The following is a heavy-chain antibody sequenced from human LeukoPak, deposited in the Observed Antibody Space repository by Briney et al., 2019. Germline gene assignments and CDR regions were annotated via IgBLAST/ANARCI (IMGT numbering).Heavy chain of an antibody. CDR1: GFTFRTYW. CDR2: IKVDGSEK. Sequence: PGGSLRLSCAAFGFTFRTYWMTWVRQAPGKGLEWVASIKVDGSEKKYVDSVKGRFTISRDNSKNTLYLQMNSLRAEDTAVYYCARDRCSSTSCYTHYFDYWGQGTLVTVSS. D-gene: IGHD2-2*02. CDR3: ARDRCSSTSCYTHYFDY. V-gene: IGHV3-7*03. J-gene: IGHJ4*02.